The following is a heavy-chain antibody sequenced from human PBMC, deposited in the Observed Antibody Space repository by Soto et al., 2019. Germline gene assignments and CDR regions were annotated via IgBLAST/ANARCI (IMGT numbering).Heavy chain of an antibody. CDR1: GDTFSSYA. V-gene: IGHV1-69*01. D-gene: IGHD3-10*01. CDR3: AREAGDYGHPYFDY. Sequence: QLVQSGPEVKKPGSSVKVSCKSVGDTFSSYAVSWVRQAPGQGLEWMGGIIPTFGTVNYAQRFQGRATMTADESTRLSYMELSSLKSADTAVYYCAREAGDYGHPYFDYWGQGTLISVSS. J-gene: IGHJ4*02. CDR2: IIPTFGTV.